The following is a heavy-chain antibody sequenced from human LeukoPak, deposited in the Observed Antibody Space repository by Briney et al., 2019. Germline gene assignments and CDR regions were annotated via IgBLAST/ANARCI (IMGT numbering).Heavy chain of an antibody. J-gene: IGHJ4*02. CDR3: ACSGWPPFCDQ. CDR1: GGSVSSYY. Sequence: SEPLSLTCTVSGGSVSSYYCSWVRHPAGKGRGWIGRVYTSGGTNYNPSLKCRVTMSVDTYKNQFSLKLTSLPAADTAVYFCACSGWPPFCDQWGQGTLVSVSS. D-gene: IGHD6-19*01. CDR2: VYTSGGT. V-gene: IGHV4-4*07.